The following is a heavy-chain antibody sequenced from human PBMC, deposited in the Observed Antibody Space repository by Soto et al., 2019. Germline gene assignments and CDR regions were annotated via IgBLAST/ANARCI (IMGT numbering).Heavy chain of an antibody. CDR3: ARQSYYSGMDV. Sequence: GASVKVSCKVSGYTFTSYFITWMGQAPGQGLEWMGWISAYNGNTNYAQMIQGRVTMTTDTSTATAYMERRSLGSDDTAVYYCARQSYYSGMDVWGQGTTVTVSS. J-gene: IGHJ6*01. CDR2: ISAYNGNT. V-gene: IGHV1-18*01. CDR1: GYTFTSYF.